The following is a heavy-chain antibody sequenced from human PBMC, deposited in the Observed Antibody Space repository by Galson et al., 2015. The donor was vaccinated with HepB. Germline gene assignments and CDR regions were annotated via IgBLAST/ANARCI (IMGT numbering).Heavy chain of an antibody. Sequence: SLRLSCAASGFTFSIYSMNWVRQAPGKGLEWVSSISSSSSYIFDADSVKGRFTISRDNAKNSLYLQMNSLRAEDTAVYYCARANDYSNYVGYYYYYYMDVWGKGPTVTVSS. J-gene: IGHJ6*03. CDR2: ISSSSSYI. CDR3: ARANDYSNYVGYYYYYYMDV. D-gene: IGHD4-11*01. V-gene: IGHV3-21*01. CDR1: GFTFSIYS.